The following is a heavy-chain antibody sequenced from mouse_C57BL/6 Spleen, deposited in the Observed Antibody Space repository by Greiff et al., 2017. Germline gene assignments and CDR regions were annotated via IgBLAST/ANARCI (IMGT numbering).Heavy chain of an antibody. CDR1: GFTFSNYW. CDR2: IRWKSDNYAT. J-gene: IGHJ2*01. V-gene: IGHV6-3*01. D-gene: IGHD1-1*01. CDR3: PHGSRVLFGY. Sequence: EVQLVESGGGLVQPGGSMKLSCVASGFTFSNYWMNWVRQSPEKGLEWVAQIRWKSDNYATHYAESVKGRFTISRDDSKSSVYLQMNNLRAEDTGIYYCPHGSRVLFGYWGPGTTLTVYS.